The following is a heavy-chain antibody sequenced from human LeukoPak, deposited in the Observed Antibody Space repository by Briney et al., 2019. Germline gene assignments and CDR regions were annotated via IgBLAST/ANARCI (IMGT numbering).Heavy chain of an antibody. J-gene: IGHJ4*02. D-gene: IGHD2-21*01. CDR1: GFTFSSYG. CDR2: ISYDGSNK. CDR3: AKDFIAVTTYYFDY. V-gene: IGHV3-30*18. Sequence: GGSLRLSCAASGFTFSSYGMHWVRQAPGKGLEWVAVISYDGSNKYYADSVKGRLTISRDNSKNTLYLQMNSLRAEDTAVYYCAKDFIAVTTYYFDYWGQGTLVTVSS.